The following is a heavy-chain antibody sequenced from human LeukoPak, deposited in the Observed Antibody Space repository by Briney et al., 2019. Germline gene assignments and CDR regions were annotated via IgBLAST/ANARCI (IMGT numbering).Heavy chain of an antibody. CDR3: ARGRSLLILDY. CDR2: IWYDGNNK. J-gene: IGHJ4*02. CDR1: GFTFSSYG. V-gene: IGHV3-33*01. D-gene: IGHD3-10*01. Sequence: PGGSLRLSCAASGFTFSSYGMDWVRQAPSKGLEWVAVIWYDGNNKYYGDSVKGRFSISRDNSKNTVYLQMNSLRDEDTAVYYCARGRSLLILDYWGQGTLVTVSS.